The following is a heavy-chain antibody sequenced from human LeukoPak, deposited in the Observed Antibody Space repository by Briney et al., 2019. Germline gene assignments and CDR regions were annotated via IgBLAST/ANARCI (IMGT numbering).Heavy chain of an antibody. J-gene: IGHJ4*02. D-gene: IGHD3-22*01. CDR1: GFSFSSYC. CDR2: INSDGSST. V-gene: IGHV3-74*01. Sequence: GGSLRLSCAASGFSFSSYCMPWVRQAPGKGLVWVSRINSDGSSTNYADSVKGRFTISRDNAKKTLYLQMHSLRAEDTAVYYCAREEISGYYYVDYWGQGTLVTVSS. CDR3: AREEISGYYYVDY.